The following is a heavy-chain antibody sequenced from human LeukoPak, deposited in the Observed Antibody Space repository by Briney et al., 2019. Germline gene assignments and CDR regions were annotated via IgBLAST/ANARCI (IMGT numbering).Heavy chain of an antibody. D-gene: IGHD3-10*01. V-gene: IGHV1-24*01. CDR2: FDPEDGET. J-gene: IGHJ6*02. CDR1: GYTLTELS. Sequence: ASVKVSCKVSGYTLTELSMHWVRQAPGRGLAWMGGFDPEDGETIYAQKFQGRVTMTEDTSTDTAYMELSSLRSEDTAVYYCATDNPLLSGSYYYGMDVWGQGTTVTVSS. CDR3: ATDNPLLSGSYYYGMDV.